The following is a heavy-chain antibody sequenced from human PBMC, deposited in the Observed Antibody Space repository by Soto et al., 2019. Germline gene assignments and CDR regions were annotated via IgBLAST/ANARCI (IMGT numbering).Heavy chain of an antibody. J-gene: IGHJ4*02. V-gene: IGHV3-33*01. CDR1: GFTFSSYG. CDR2: IWYDGSNK. CDR3: ARGNPPVVPAAIGGCDY. D-gene: IGHD2-2*01. Sequence: GGSLRLSCAASGFTFSSYGMHWVRQAPGKGLEWVAVIWYDGSNKYYADSVEGRFTISRDNSKNTLYLQMNSLRAEDTAVYYCARGNPPVVPAAIGGCDYWGQGTLVTVSS.